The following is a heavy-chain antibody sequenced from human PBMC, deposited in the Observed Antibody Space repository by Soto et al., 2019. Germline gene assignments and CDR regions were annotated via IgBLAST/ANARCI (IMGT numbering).Heavy chain of an antibody. D-gene: IGHD3-10*01. V-gene: IGHV5-51*01. Sequence: PGESLKISCKCSGYSFTNYWIGWVRQMPGKDLEWIGIIYPEDSDTRYSPSFQGQVTISADKSISTAYLQWSSLKASDTAMYYCAGGGVRGVITRTRDYYGMDVWGQGTTVTVSS. CDR3: AGGGVRGVITRTRDYYGMDV. CDR1: GYSFTNYW. J-gene: IGHJ6*02. CDR2: IYPEDSDT.